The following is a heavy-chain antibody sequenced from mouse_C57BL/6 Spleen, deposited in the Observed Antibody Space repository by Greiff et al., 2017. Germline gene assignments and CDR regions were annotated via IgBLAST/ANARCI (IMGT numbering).Heavy chain of an antibody. J-gene: IGHJ1*03. Sequence: HVQLQPSGAELVKPGASVKISCKASGYAFSSYWMNWVKQRPGKGLEWIGQIYPGGGDTNYNGKFKGKATLTADKSSSTAYMQLSSLTSEDSAVYFCARRSTMVGGYFDVWGTGTTVTVSS. CDR2: IYPGGGDT. CDR1: GYAFSSYW. V-gene: IGHV1-80*01. D-gene: IGHD1-1*02. CDR3: ARRSTMVGGYFDV.